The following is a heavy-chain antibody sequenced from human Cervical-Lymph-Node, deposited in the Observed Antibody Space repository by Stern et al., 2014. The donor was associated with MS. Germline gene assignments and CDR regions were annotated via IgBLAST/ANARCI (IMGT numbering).Heavy chain of an antibody. J-gene: IGHJ4*02. CDR3: AKVTYYDFPDY. Sequence: VQLVQSGGGVVQPGRSLRLSCAASGFTFSSYGMHWVRQAPGQGLEWVAVISYDGSNKYYADSVKGRFTISRDNSKNTLYLQMNSLRAEDTAVYYCAKVTYYDFPDYWGQGTLVTVSS. D-gene: IGHD3-3*01. CDR2: ISYDGSNK. CDR1: GFTFSSYG. V-gene: IGHV3-30*18.